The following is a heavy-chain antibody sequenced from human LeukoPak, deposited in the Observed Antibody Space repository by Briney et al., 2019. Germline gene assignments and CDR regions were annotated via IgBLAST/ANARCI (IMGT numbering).Heavy chain of an antibody. J-gene: IGHJ3*02. CDR2: ISSSSSYI. V-gene: IGHV3-21*03. Sequence: GGSLRLSCAASGFTFSSNSMNWVRQAPGKGLECVLSISSSSSYIFYADSVKGRFTISRDNAEKSLYLQMNSLRAEDTAMYYCASELQHDAFDIWGQGTMLTVSS. CDR1: GFTFSSNS. D-gene: IGHD6-13*01. CDR3: ASELQHDAFDI.